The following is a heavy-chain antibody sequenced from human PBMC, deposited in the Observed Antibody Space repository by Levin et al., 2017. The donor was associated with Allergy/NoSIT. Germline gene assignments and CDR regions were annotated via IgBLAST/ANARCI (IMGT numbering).Heavy chain of an antibody. D-gene: IGHD3-10*01. Sequence: SSETLSLTCAVSGGSISSGGYSWSWIRQPPGKGLEWIGYIYHSGSTYYNPSLKSRVTISVDRSKNQFSLKLSSVTAADTAVYYCARDGEAAFDYWGQGTLVTVSS. CDR2: IYHSGST. V-gene: IGHV4-30-2*01. J-gene: IGHJ4*02. CDR1: GGSISSGGYS. CDR3: ARDGEAAFDY.